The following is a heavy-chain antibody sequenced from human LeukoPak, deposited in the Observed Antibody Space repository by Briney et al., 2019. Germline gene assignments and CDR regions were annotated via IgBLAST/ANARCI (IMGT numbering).Heavy chain of an antibody. CDR3: ARVRDDYTYFDC. D-gene: IGHD4-11*01. V-gene: IGHV3-21*01. Sequence: GGSLRLSCAASGFNFRSYSMNWVRQAPGKGLEWVSSISSSSTYIYYADSVKGRFTISRDNAKNSLYLQMNSLRAEDTAVYYCARVRDDYTYFDCWGQGTLVTVSS. J-gene: IGHJ4*02. CDR2: ISSSSTYI. CDR1: GFNFRSYS.